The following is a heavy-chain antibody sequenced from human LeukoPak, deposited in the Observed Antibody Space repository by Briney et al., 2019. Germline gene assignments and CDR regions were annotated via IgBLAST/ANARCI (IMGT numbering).Heavy chain of an antibody. D-gene: IGHD4-11*01. J-gene: IGHJ6*02. CDR3: AREGDYSTADYYYGMDV. CDR2: IVVGSGNT. V-gene: IGHV1-58*01. Sequence: ASVKVSCKASGFTFTSSAVQWVRQARGQRLEWIGWIVVGSGNTNYAQKFQERVTITRDMSTSTAYMELSSLRSEDTAVYYCAREGDYSTADYYYGMDVWGQGTTVTVSS. CDR1: GFTFTSSA.